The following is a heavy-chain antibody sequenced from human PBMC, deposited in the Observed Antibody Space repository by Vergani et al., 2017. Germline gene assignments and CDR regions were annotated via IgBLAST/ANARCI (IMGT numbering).Heavy chain of an antibody. D-gene: IGHD2-21*02. Sequence: QVQLVQSGAQVKKPGSSVKGSCKASGGTFSSYAISWVRHAPGQELEWMGGSIPSFGTANYVQKFQGRVTLTSDKSTSTAYMELISLRSENTAVYYCARETYVTYYYFGMDVWGQGTTVTVSS. CDR1: GGTFSSYA. CDR2: SIPSFGTA. J-gene: IGHJ6*02. CDR3: ARETYVTYYYFGMDV. V-gene: IGHV1-69*14.